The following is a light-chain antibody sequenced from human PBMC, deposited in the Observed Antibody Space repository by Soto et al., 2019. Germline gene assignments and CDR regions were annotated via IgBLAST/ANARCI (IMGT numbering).Light chain of an antibody. CDR3: PQYDNLLALT. J-gene: IGKJ4*01. Sequence: DIQMTQSPSSLSASVGDRVTIACQASQDISKYLNWYQFRPGQAPKLLIYDASNLETGVPSRFRGSGSGTHFTLTIISLQPEDVATYYCPQYDNLLALTFGGGTKVQIK. CDR1: QDISKY. CDR2: DAS. V-gene: IGKV1-33*01.